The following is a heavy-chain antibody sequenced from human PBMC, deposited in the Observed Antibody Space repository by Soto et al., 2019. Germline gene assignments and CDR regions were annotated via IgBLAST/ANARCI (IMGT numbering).Heavy chain of an antibody. D-gene: IGHD6-19*01. J-gene: IGHJ3*02. Sequence: GASAKVSCKASGGTFSSYSISWVRQAPGQGLEWMGGIIPIFGTANYAQKFQGRVTITADESTSTAYMELSSLRSEDTAVYYCASSSIAVAGPPDAFDIWGQGTMVTVSS. CDR1: GGTFSSYS. CDR2: IIPIFGTA. V-gene: IGHV1-69*13. CDR3: ASSSIAVAGPPDAFDI.